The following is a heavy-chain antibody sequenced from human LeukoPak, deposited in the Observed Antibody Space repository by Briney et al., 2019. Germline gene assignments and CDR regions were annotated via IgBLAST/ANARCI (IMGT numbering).Heavy chain of an antibody. D-gene: IGHD3-22*01. CDR3: AKDYDSSGFTEGGLNDY. CDR1: QFNLSIDP. Sequence: GGSLILSWSALQFNLSIDPMGWARKPQGKGVEWDQPFCGSGGSTSYADSVKGRFTISRDNSKNTLYLQMSSLRAEDTAVYYCAKDYDSSGFTEGGLNDYWGQGTLVTVSS. CDR2: FCGSGGST. V-gene: IGHV3-23*01. J-gene: IGHJ4*02.